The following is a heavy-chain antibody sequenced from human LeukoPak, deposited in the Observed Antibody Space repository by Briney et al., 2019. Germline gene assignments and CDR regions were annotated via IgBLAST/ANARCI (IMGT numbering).Heavy chain of an antibody. D-gene: IGHD2-2*02. Sequence: SETLSLTCAVSGYSISSGYYWGWIRQPPGKGLEWIGRIYHSGSTYYNPSLKSRVTISVDTSKSQFSLKLSSVTAADTAVYYCARRICSSTSCYTGQFDYWGQGTLVTVSS. CDR3: ARRICSSTSCYTGQFDY. J-gene: IGHJ4*02. V-gene: IGHV4-38-2*01. CDR1: GYSISSGYY. CDR2: IYHSGST.